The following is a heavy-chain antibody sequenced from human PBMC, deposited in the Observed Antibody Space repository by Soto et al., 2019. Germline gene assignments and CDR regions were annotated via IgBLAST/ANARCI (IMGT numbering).Heavy chain of an antibody. CDR1: GGSISSGGYY. V-gene: IGHV4-31*03. J-gene: IGHJ6*03. CDR2: INYSGST. CDR3: ARLNPYYYYMDV. Sequence: PSETLSLTCTVSGGSISSGGYYWSWIRQHPGKGLEWIGYINYSGSTNYNPSLKSRVTISVDTSKNQFSLKLSSVTAADTAVYYCARLNPYYYYMDVWGKGTTVTVS.